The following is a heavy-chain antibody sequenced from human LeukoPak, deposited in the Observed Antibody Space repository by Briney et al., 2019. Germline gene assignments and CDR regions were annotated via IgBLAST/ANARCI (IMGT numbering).Heavy chain of an antibody. V-gene: IGHV4-30-4*01. Sequence: PSETLSLTCTVSGGSISSGDYYWSWIRQPPGKGLEWIGYIYYSGSTYYNPSLKSRVTISVDTSKNQFSLKLSSVTAADTAVYYCARDGRWPDAFDIWGQGTVVTVSS. CDR1: GGSISSGDYY. CDR2: IYYSGST. J-gene: IGHJ3*02. CDR3: ARDGRWPDAFDI. D-gene: IGHD4-23*01.